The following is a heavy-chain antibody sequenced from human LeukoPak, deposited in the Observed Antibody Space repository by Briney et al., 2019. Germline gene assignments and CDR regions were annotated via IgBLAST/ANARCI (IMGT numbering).Heavy chain of an antibody. CDR1: GFTFSSYA. CDR3: AKEGFYCSGGSCYSFYYYYMDV. D-gene: IGHD2-15*01. CDR2: ISGSVGST. J-gene: IGHJ6*03. V-gene: IGHV3-23*01. Sequence: GGSLRLSCAPSGFTFSSYAMSWVHHAPGNGLEWVSAISGSVGSTYYADSVKGRFTISRDNSKNTLYLQMSSLRAEDTAVYYCAKEGFYCSGGSCYSFYYYYMDVWGKGTTVTVSS.